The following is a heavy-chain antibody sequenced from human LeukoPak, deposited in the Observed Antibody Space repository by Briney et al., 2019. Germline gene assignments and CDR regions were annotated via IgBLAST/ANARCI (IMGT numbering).Heavy chain of an antibody. CDR3: AKYKRDIVAT. D-gene: IGHD5-12*01. Sequence: QAGGSLRLSCAAPGFTFSSYGMHWVRQAPGKGLEWVAFIRYDGSNKYYADSVKGRFTISRDNSKNTLYLQMNSLRAEDTAVYYCAKYKRDIVATWGQGTLVTVSS. J-gene: IGHJ4*02. CDR1: GFTFSSYG. V-gene: IGHV3-30*02. CDR2: IRYDGSNK.